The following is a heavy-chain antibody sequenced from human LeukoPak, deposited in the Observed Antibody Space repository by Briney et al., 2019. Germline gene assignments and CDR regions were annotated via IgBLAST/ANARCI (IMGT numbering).Heavy chain of an antibody. D-gene: IGHD3-3*01. V-gene: IGHV3-66*01. J-gene: IGHJ6*03. CDR3: AKEATQFWSGYLYYYYMDV. CDR2: IYSGGDT. Sequence: AGGSLRLSCAASGFTVSSNYMGWVRQAPGKGLDWVSVIYSGGDTYYADAVKGRFTISRDNSKNMIYLEMTSLKAEDTAVYYCAKEATQFWSGYLYYYYMDVWGKGTTVTVSS. CDR1: GFTVSSNY.